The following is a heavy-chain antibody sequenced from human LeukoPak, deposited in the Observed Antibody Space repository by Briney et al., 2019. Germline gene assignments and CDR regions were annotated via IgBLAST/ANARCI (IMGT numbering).Heavy chain of an antibody. Sequence: GASVKVACKASGYTFTSYGISWVRQAPGQGLEWMGWISAYNGNTNYAQKLQGRVTMTTDTSTSTAYMELRSLRSDDTAVYYCARDLNPQQLVPHLFDYWGQGTLVTVSS. D-gene: IGHD6-13*01. J-gene: IGHJ4*02. CDR1: GYTFTSYG. CDR3: ARDLNPQQLVPHLFDY. V-gene: IGHV1-18*01. CDR2: ISAYNGNT.